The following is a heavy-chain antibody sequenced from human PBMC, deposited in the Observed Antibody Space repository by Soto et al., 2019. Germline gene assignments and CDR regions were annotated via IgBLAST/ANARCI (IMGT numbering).Heavy chain of an antibody. J-gene: IGHJ6*02. D-gene: IGHD1-1*01. CDR1: GYTFTGYY. CDR3: ARAAPSLNWNDVGWRYYSYYGMDV. CDR2: INPNSGGT. V-gene: IGHV1-2*02. Sequence: ASVKVSCKASGYTFTGYYMHWVRQAPGQGLEWMGWINPNSGGTNYAQKFQGRVTMTRDTSIRTAYMELSRLRSDDTAVYYCARAAPSLNWNDVGWRYYSYYGMDVWGQGTTVTVSS.